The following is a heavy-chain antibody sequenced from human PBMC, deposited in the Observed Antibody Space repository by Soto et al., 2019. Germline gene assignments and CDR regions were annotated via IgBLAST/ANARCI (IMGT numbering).Heavy chain of an antibody. CDR3: ASDGLEMAADY. D-gene: IGHD6-19*01. CDR1: GGTFSSYT. Sequence: QVQLVQSGAEVKKPGSSVKVSCKASGGTFSSYTISWVRQAPGQGLEWMGRIIPILGIANYAQKFQGRVTXTXXKSTSTAYMELSSLRSEDTAVYYCASDGLEMAADYWGQGTLVTVSS. J-gene: IGHJ4*02. V-gene: IGHV1-69*02. CDR2: IIPILGIA.